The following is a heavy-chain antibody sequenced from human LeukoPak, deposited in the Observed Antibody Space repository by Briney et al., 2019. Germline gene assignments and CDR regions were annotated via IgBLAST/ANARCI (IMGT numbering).Heavy chain of an antibody. CDR3: SRGAPHPTD. CDR2: INSDGYST. J-gene: IGHJ4*02. CDR1: GFTFSSYW. Sequence: EGSLRLSCAASGFTFSSYWMHWVRQAPGKGLVWVSRINSDGYSTAYADSVKGRFTISRDNAKNTLSLQMNSLRADDTAVYYCSRGAPHPTDWGRGTLVTVSS. V-gene: IGHV3-74*01.